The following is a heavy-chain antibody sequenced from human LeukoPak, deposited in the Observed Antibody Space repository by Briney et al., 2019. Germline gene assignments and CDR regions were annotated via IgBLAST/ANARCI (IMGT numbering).Heavy chain of an antibody. CDR3: ARDNNWNYPDY. V-gene: IGHV3-74*01. CDR1: GFTFSNHW. D-gene: IGHD1-7*01. CDR2: MSGDVSST. Sequence: GGSLRLSCAASGFTFSNHWMHWVRQAPGQGLVWFSRMSGDVSSTRYADSVKGRFTISRDTAKNTLFLQMNSLRAEDTAVYYCARDNNWNYPDYWGQGTLVTVSS. J-gene: IGHJ4*02.